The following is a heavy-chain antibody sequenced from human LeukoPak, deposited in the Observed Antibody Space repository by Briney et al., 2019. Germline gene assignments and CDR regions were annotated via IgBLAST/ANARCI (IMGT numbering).Heavy chain of an antibody. Sequence: PSETLSLTCTVSGGSISSSGDYWGWIRQPPGKGLEWIGNMYYSGSTYYNPALNSRFTISVDTSKTQFSLKLSSVTAADTAVYYCARAELRYFDWFSPGPKLYYYGMDVWGQGTTVTVSS. CDR3: ARAELRYFDWFSPGPKLYYYGMDV. CDR1: GGSISSSGDY. D-gene: IGHD3-9*01. V-gene: IGHV4-39*07. J-gene: IGHJ6*02. CDR2: MYYSGST.